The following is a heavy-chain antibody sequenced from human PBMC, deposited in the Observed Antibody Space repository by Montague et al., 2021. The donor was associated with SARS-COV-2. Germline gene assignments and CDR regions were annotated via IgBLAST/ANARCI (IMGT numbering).Heavy chain of an antibody. D-gene: IGHD1-1*01. V-gene: IGHV4-59*01. J-gene: IGHJ4*02. CDR1: GGSIRSYY. CDR3: ARAQNICFIANCVNYFDL. CDR2: VHYTGST. Sequence: SETLSLTCEVSGGSIRSYYWSWIRQSPGKGLEWIGYVHYTGSTKYNPSLKTLVTLSLDTPKNHFSLRLNSVTAADTAVYYCARAQNICFIANCVNYFDLWGLGALVTVSS.